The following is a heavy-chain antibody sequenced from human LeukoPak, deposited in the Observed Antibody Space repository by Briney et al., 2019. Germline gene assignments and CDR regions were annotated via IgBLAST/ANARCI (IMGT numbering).Heavy chain of an antibody. V-gene: IGHV1-69*05. CDR2: IIPIMGRT. CDR3: ASSLDSSGDVFPPNWLDP. Sequence: GASVKVSCKASGGTFSNYGFSWVRHAPGQGLEWMGGIIPIMGRTNYGQRYQGRVTITTDESTNKAYLELSSLTSDDTAVYFCASSLDSSGDVFPPNWLDPWGQGTLVTVSS. D-gene: IGHD2-21*02. CDR1: GGTFSNYG. J-gene: IGHJ5*02.